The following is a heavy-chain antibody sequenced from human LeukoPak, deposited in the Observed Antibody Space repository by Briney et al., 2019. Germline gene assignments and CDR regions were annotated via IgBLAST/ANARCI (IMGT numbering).Heavy chain of an antibody. V-gene: IGHV3-30*18. CDR2: ISYDGSNK. CDR1: GFTFSFYD. CDR3: AKVHDSSGYYYRGPSYYDS. J-gene: IGHJ4*02. Sequence: GGSLRLSCAASGFTFSFYDMHWVRQAPGKGLEWVAVISYDGSNKYYADSVKGRFTISRDNSKNTLYLQMNSLRAEDTAVYYCAKVHDSSGYYYRGPSYYDSWGQGTLVTVSS. D-gene: IGHD3-22*01.